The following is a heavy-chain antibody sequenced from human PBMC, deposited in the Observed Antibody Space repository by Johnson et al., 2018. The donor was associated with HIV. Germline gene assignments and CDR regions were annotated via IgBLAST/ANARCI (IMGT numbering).Heavy chain of an antibody. CDR3: AREGAWEVRPGAFDI. J-gene: IGHJ3*02. CDR1: GFTFDDYA. CDR2: IYSGGSI. D-gene: IGHD1-26*01. V-gene: IGHV3-66*01. Sequence: VQLVESGGGLVQTGRSLRLSCAVSGFTFDDYAMHWVRQAPGTGLEWVSVIYSGGSIYYADSVKGRFSISRDNSKNTLYLQMNSLRVEDTAVYYCAREGAWEVRPGAFDIWGQGTMVTVSS.